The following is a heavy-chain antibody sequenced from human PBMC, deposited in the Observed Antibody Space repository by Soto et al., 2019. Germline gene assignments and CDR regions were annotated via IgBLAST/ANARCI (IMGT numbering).Heavy chain of an antibody. D-gene: IGHD6-13*01. J-gene: IGHJ5*02. CDR3: ARAGRGGYSSSWYENWFDP. CDR2: INPNSGGT. V-gene: IGHV1-2*04. Sequence: GASVKVSCKASGYTFTGYYMHWVRQAPGQGHEWMGWINPNSGGTNYAQKFQGWVTMTRDTSISTAYMELSRLRSDDTAVYYCARAGRGGYSSSWYENWFDPWGQGTLVTVSS. CDR1: GYTFTGYY.